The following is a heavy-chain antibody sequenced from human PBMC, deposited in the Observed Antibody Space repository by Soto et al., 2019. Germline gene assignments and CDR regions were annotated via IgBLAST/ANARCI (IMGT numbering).Heavy chain of an antibody. Sequence: TSETLSLTCGVYNGSLNGHIWSWIRQPPGKGLEWIGAINHHGTINYNPSLRSRLTISVDRSNNQFSLRLRSVTAADTAMYYCATGGGFVASRMVHFDPWCQGTLVTVSS. D-gene: IGHD2-15*01. J-gene: IGHJ5*02. V-gene: IGHV4-34*01. CDR3: ATGGGFVASRMVHFDP. CDR2: INHHGTI. CDR1: NGSLNGHI.